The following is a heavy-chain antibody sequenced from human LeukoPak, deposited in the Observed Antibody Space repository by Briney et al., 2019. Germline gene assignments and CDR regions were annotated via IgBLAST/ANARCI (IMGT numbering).Heavy chain of an antibody. V-gene: IGHV4-61*02. CDR1: GGSISSGSHY. CDR2: IYTSGST. Sequence: TPSETLSLTCTVSGGSISSGSHYWSWIRQPAGKGLEWIGRIYTSGSTNYNPSLKSRVTISVDTSKNQFSLKLSSVTAADTAVYYCARVEAAALYNWFDPWGQGTLVTVSS. D-gene: IGHD6-13*01. J-gene: IGHJ5*02. CDR3: ARVEAAALYNWFDP.